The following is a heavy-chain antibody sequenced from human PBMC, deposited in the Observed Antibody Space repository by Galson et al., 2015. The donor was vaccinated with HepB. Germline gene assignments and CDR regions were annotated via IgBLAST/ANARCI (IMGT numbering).Heavy chain of an antibody. Sequence: SVTVSCKASGSTFTSYDINWVRQATGQGLEWMGWMNPNSGNTGYAQKFQGRVTMTRNTSISTAYMELSSLRSEDTAVYYCARGEHYYDSSGYEIYYYYYGMDVWGQGTTVTVSS. CDR3: ARGEHYYDSSGYEIYYYYYGMDV. D-gene: IGHD3-22*01. V-gene: IGHV1-8*01. CDR2: MNPNSGNT. J-gene: IGHJ6*02. CDR1: GSTFTSYD.